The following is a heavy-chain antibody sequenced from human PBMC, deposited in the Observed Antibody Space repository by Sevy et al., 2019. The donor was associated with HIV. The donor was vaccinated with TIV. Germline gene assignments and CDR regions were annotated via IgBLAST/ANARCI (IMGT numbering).Heavy chain of an antibody. CDR2: ISGSGGST. Sequence: GGSLRLSCAASGFTFSSYAMSWVRQAPGKGLEWASAISGSGGSTYYADSVKGRFTISRDNSKNTLYLQMNSLRAEDTAVYYCAARRLYSYGQGAHDYWGQGTLVTVSP. J-gene: IGHJ4*02. V-gene: IGHV3-23*01. CDR3: AARRLYSYGQGAHDY. CDR1: GFTFSSYA. D-gene: IGHD5-18*01.